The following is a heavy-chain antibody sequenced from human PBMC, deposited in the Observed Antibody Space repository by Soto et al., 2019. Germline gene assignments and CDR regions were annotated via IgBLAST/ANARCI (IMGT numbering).Heavy chain of an antibody. CDR3: ARGLRSVLDY. Sequence: GGSLRLSCVASGFIFSNFGMHWVRQAPGKGLEWVAVISSDEKIKQYADSVRGRFAISRDNSKDTLYLQMTSLRAEDTAIYYCARGLRSVLDYWGQGTLVTISS. CDR2: ISSDEKIK. D-gene: IGHD6-6*01. J-gene: IGHJ4*02. V-gene: IGHV3-33*01. CDR1: GFIFSNFG.